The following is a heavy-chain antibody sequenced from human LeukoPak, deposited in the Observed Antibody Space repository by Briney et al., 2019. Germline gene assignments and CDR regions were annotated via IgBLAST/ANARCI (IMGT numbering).Heavy chain of an antibody. Sequence: GGSLGLSCAASGFPFSSYGIHWVRQAPGKGLEWVAVISYDGSNVLYADSVKGRFTISRDNSKKTVYLQMNSLRVEDTAVYYCADLGYTDGGQGTLVTVSS. D-gene: IGHD2-15*01. CDR1: GFPFSSYG. CDR3: ADLGYTD. V-gene: IGHV3-30*03. CDR2: ISYDGSNV. J-gene: IGHJ4*02.